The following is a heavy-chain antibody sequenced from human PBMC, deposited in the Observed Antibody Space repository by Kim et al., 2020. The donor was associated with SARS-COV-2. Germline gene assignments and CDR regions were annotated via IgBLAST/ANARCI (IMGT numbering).Heavy chain of an antibody. Sequence: GGSLRLSCAASGFTFSSYWMTWVRQAPGRGLEWVANIKYNGNEKYYVDSVKGRFTISRDDAENSLYLQMNSLRPEDTAIYYCARSNAMDVWGQGTTVSVSS. J-gene: IGHJ6*02. CDR3: ARSNAMDV. V-gene: IGHV3-7*03. CDR2: IKYNGNEK. CDR1: GFTFSSYW.